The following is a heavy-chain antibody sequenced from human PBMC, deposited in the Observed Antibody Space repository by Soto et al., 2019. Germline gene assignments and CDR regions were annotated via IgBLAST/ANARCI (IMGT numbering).Heavy chain of an antibody. J-gene: IGHJ6*02. D-gene: IGHD3-22*01. CDR2: IIPIFGTA. CDR1: GGTFSSYA. Sequence: SVKVSCKASGGTFSSYAISWVRQAPGQGLEWMGGIIPIFGTANYAQKFQGRVTITADESTSTAYMELSSLRSEDTAVYYFARALMAYYYDSNGYYYYGMDVWGQGTTVTVSS. CDR3: ARALMAYYYDSNGYYYYGMDV. V-gene: IGHV1-69*13.